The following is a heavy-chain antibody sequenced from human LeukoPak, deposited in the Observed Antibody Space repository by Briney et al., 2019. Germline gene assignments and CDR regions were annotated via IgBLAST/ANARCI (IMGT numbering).Heavy chain of an antibody. CDR2: ISGSDSST. Sequence: GGSLRLSCAASGFTFSNYAMRWLRQAPGKGLAWVSAISGSDSSTYHPDSVQGRFTLSRDNSKNTLYLQMNSMRADDTAVYYCAKFALRYCSGGSCHSFDYWGQGTLVTVSS. V-gene: IGHV3-23*01. CDR1: GFTFSNYA. CDR3: AKFALRYCSGGSCHSFDY. D-gene: IGHD2-15*01. J-gene: IGHJ4*02.